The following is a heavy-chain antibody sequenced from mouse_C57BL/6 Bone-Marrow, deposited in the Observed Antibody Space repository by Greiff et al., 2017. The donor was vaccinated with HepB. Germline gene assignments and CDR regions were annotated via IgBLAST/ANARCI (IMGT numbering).Heavy chain of an antibody. J-gene: IGHJ4*01. CDR3: ATYASMDY. D-gene: IGHD1-1*01. V-gene: IGHV5-4*01. CDR1: GFTFSSYA. CDR2: ISDGGSYT. Sequence: EVQGVESGGGLVKPGGSLKLSCAASGFTFSSYAMSWVRQTPEKRLEWVATISDGGSYTYYPDNVKGRFTISRDNAKNNLYLQMSHLKSEDTAMYYCATYASMDYWGQGTSVTVSS.